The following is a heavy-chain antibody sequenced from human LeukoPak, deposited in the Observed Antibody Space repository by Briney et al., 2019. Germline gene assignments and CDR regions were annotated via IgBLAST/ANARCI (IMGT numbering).Heavy chain of an antibody. CDR3: ARDPGSGWGNRAFFDY. CDR2: IYYSGNT. J-gene: IGHJ4*02. CDR1: GGSISSSSYY. V-gene: IGHV4-39*07. Sequence: SETLSLTCTVSGGSISSSSYYWGWIRQPPGKGLEWFGTIYYSGNTYYNPSLKSRVTISVDKSKNQFSLKLSSVTAADTAVYYCARDPGSGWGNRAFFDYWGQGTLVTVSS. D-gene: IGHD6-19*01.